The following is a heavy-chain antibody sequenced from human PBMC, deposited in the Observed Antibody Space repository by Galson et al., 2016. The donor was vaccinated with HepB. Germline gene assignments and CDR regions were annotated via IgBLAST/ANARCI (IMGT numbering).Heavy chain of an antibody. Sequence: QSGAEVTQPGESLKISCKGSGSRFSSYWIAWVRQMPGKGLEWMGIIYPSDSDTTYSPSFQGHVTMSADKSISTASLQWSSLKASDTATYYCARLRFGETFFDYWGQGTLVTVSS. J-gene: IGHJ4*02. CDR1: GSRFSSYW. D-gene: IGHD3-10*01. CDR3: ARLRFGETFFDY. CDR2: IYPSDSDT. V-gene: IGHV5-51*01.